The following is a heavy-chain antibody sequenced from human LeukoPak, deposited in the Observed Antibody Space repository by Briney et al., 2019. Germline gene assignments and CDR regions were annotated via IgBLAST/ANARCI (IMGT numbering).Heavy chain of an antibody. Sequence: GGSLRLSCAASGFTFDDYGMSWVRQAPGKGLEWVSVIYSGGSTYYADSVKGRFTISRDNSKNTLYLQMNSLRAEDTAVYYCARDRAAAAYYYYYGMDVWGQGTTVTVSS. V-gene: IGHV3-66*01. CDR1: GFTFDDYG. CDR3: ARDRAAAAYYYYYGMDV. CDR2: IYSGGST. J-gene: IGHJ6*02. D-gene: IGHD6-13*01.